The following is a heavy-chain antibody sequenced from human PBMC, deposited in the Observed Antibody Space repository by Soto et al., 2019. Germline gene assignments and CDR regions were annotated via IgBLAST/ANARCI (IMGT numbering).Heavy chain of an antibody. CDR3: ARDAQGVFLHY. V-gene: IGHV1-18*01. CDR2: ISAYNGNT. J-gene: IGHJ4*02. CDR1: GYTFTSYG. D-gene: IGHD3-16*01. Sequence: QVQLVQSGAEVKKPGASVKVSCKASGYTFTSYGISWVRQAPGQGLEWMGWISAYNGNTNYAQKLQGRVTVPTATSTSTAYVELRSLRADDTAVYYCARDAQGVFLHYWGQGTLVTVSS.